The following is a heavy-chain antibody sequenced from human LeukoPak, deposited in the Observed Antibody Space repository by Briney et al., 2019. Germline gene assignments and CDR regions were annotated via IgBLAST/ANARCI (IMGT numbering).Heavy chain of an antibody. D-gene: IGHD6-19*01. V-gene: IGHV3-74*01. Sequence: GGSLRLSCAASGFTFSTYSMNWVRQAPGKGLVWVSRINSDASVTTYADSVKGRFTISRDNAKNTLYLQMNSLRAEDTAVYYCARVTAVAGTSVGVDAWGQGILVTVS. CDR2: INSDASVT. J-gene: IGHJ4*02. CDR1: GFTFSTYS. CDR3: ARVTAVAGTSVGVDA.